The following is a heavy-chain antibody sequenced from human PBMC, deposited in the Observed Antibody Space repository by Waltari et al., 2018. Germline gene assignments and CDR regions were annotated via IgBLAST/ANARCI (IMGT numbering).Heavy chain of an antibody. CDR3: ARTPGDYYYYMDV. V-gene: IGHV3-23*01. CDR1: GFPFSTDA. J-gene: IGHJ6*03. CDR2: LSGGGGNT. D-gene: IGHD2-21*01. Sequence: EVQLLESGGGLVQPGGSLRLSCAAYGFPFSTDAMTWVRQAPGEGLEWVSALSGGGGNTFYADSVKGRFTISRDISKSTLYLQMNSLRAEDTAVYYCARTPGDYYYYMDVWGTGTTVTISS.